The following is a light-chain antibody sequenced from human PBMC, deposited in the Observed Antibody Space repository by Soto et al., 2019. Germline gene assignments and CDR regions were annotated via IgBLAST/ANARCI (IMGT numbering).Light chain of an antibody. CDR3: QQYQSLT. CDR1: QSLPTKA. CDR2: GAS. Sequence: EIVLTQSPGTLSLSPGERVTLSCRASQSLPTKALAWYQQKPGQTPRLLIYGASTRDTAIPDRFNGSGSGTDFTLTITRLEPEDFAVYYCQQYQSLTFGGGTKVDIK. V-gene: IGKV3-20*01. J-gene: IGKJ4*01.